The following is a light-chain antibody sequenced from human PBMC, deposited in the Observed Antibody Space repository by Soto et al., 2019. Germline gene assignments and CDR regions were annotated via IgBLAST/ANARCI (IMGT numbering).Light chain of an antibody. CDR2: WAT. J-gene: IGKJ2*01. V-gene: IGKV4-1*01. CDR3: QQYYTTHT. Sequence: DIVMTQSPDSLAVSLGERATINCKSSQSVLYSSNNKNYLAWYQQKPGQPPKLLIYWATTRASVVPDRFSGSGSGTDFTLTISSLQAADVAVYYCQQYYTTHTFGQGTKLEIK. CDR1: QSVLYSSNNKNY.